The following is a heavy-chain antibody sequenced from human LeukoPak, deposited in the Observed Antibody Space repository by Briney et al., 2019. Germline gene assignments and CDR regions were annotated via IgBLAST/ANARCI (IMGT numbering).Heavy chain of an antibody. CDR3: ARLARYSSSWYIDY. V-gene: IGHV4-59*01. CDR2: IYYSGST. D-gene: IGHD6-13*01. Sequence: PSETLSLTCTVSGDSISSYYWSWIRQPPGKGLEWIGYIYYSGSTNYNPSLKSRVTISVDTSKNQLSLKLSSVTAADTAVYYCARLARYSSSWYIDYWGQGTLVTVSS. CDR1: GDSISSYY. J-gene: IGHJ4*02.